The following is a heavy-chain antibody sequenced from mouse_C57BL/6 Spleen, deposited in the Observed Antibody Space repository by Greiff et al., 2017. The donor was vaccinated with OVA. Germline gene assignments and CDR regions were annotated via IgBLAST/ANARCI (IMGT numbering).Heavy chain of an antibody. CDR1: GYTFTSYW. Sequence: VQLQQPGAELVRPGTSVKLSCKASGYTFTSYWMHWVKQRPGQGLEWIGVIDPSDSYTNYNQKLKGKATLTVDTSSSTAYMQLSSLTSEDSAVYYCAGGDYYGSRRGAMDYWGQGTSVTVSS. V-gene: IGHV1-59*01. CDR2: IDPSDSYT. D-gene: IGHD1-1*01. J-gene: IGHJ4*01. CDR3: AGGDYYGSRRGAMDY.